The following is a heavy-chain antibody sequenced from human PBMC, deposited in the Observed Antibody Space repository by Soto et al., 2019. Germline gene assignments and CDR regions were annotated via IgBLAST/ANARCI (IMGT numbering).Heavy chain of an antibody. CDR2: TYYRSKWYN. CDR1: GDIVSSNSAA. V-gene: IGHV6-1*01. Sequence: SQTLSLTCPISGDIVSSNSAAWNWIRQSPSRGLEWLGRTYYRSKWYNDYAVSVKSRITINPDTSKNQFSLQLNSVTPEDTAVYYCARDRAYSSTWPTRDYYYGMDVWGQGTTVTVSS. CDR3: ARDRAYSSTWPTRDYYYGMDV. D-gene: IGHD6-13*01. J-gene: IGHJ6*02.